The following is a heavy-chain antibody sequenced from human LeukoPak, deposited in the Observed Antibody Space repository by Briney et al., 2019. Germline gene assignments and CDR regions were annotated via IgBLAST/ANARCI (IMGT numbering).Heavy chain of an antibody. CDR2: INPNSGGT. J-gene: IGHJ4*02. D-gene: IGHD3-22*01. CDR1: GYTFTGYY. Sequence: ASAKVSCKASGYTFTGYYMHWVRQAPGQGLEWMGWINPNSGGTNYAQKFQGRVTMTRDTSISTAYMELSRLRSDDTAVYYCARVSSSGYYYFYWGQGTLVTVSS. CDR3: ARVSSSGYYYFY. V-gene: IGHV1-2*02.